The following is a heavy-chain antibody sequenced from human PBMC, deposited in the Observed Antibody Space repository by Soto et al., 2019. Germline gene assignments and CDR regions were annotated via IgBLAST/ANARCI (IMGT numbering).Heavy chain of an antibody. V-gene: IGHV3-73*01. J-gene: IGHJ4*02. CDR1: GFTFSGSA. CDR3: TTRTVAGEY. Sequence: EVQLVESGGGLVQPGGSLKLSCAASGFTFSGSAMHWVRQASGKGLEWVGRIRSKANSYATAYAASVKGRFTISRDDSKNTAYLQMNSLKTEDTAVYYCTTRTVAGEYWGQGTLVTVSS. D-gene: IGHD6-19*01. CDR2: IRSKANSYAT.